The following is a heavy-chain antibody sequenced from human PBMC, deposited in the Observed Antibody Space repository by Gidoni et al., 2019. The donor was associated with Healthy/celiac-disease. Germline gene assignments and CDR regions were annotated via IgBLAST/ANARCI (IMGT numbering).Heavy chain of an antibody. V-gene: IGHV4-34*01. J-gene: IGHJ6*02. Sequence: QVQLQQWGAGLLKPSETLSLTCAVYGGSFSGYYWSWIRQPPGKGLEWIGEINHSGSTNYNPSLKSRVTISVDTSKNQFSLKLSSVTAADTAVYYCASLTTVTRMDYYYGMDVWGQGTTVTVSS. D-gene: IGHD4-17*01. CDR2: INHSGST. CDR3: ASLTTVTRMDYYYGMDV. CDR1: GGSFSGYY.